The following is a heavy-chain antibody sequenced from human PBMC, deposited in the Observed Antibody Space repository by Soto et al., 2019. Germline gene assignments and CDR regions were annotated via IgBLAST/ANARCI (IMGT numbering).Heavy chain of an antibody. CDR3: ARGIISRGFDP. V-gene: IGHV3-74*01. J-gene: IGHJ5*02. Sequence: EVQLVESGGGLVQPGGSLRLSCAASGFTFSSYWMHWVRQAPGKGLVWVSRINSDGSSTSYADSVKGRFTISRDNSKNTLYLQMNSLRDEGTAVYYGARGIISRGFDPLGQGTLVTVSS. CDR2: INSDGSST. D-gene: IGHD3-10*01. CDR1: GFTFSSYW.